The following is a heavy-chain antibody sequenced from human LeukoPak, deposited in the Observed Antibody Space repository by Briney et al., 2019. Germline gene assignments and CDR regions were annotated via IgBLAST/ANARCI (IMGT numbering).Heavy chain of an antibody. CDR3: ARDGWYLVY. D-gene: IGHD6-19*01. CDR1: GGSISSYY. Sequence: PSETLSLTCTVSGGSISSYYWSWIRQPAGKGLGWIGRIYTSGSTNYNPSLKSRVTMSVDTSKNQFSLKLSSVTAADTAVYYCARDGWYLVYWGQGTLVTVSS. V-gene: IGHV4-4*07. CDR2: IYTSGST. J-gene: IGHJ4*02.